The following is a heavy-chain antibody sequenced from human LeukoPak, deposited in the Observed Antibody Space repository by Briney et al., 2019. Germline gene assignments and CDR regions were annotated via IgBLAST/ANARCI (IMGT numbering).Heavy chain of an antibody. CDR3: ASGHPGYSYGSPTWHY. CDR1: GYSISSGYY. Sequence: SETLSLTCAVSGYSISSGYYWGWIRQPPGKELEWIGSIYHSGSTYYNPSLKSRVTISVDTSKNQFSLKLNSVTAADTAMYYCASGHPGYSYGSPTWHYWGQGTLSPSPQ. D-gene: IGHD5-18*01. CDR2: IYHSGST. V-gene: IGHV4-38-2*01. J-gene: IGHJ4*02.